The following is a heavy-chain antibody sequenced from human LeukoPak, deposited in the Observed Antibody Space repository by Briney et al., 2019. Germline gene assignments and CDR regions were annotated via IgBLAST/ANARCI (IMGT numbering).Heavy chain of an antibody. D-gene: IGHD2-15*01. CDR2: INPNSGGT. Sequence: ASVKVSCKASGYTFTGYYMRWVRQAPGQGLEWMGWINPNSGGTNYAQKFQGRVTMTRDTSISTAYMELSRLRSDDTAVYYCARAARVAAKTLLDYWGQGTLVTVSS. CDR3: ARAARVAAKTLLDY. CDR1: GYTFTGYY. J-gene: IGHJ4*02. V-gene: IGHV1-2*02.